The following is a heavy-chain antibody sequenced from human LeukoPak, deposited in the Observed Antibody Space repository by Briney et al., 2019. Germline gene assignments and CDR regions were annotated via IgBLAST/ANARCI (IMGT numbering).Heavy chain of an antibody. J-gene: IGHJ4*02. Sequence: SETLSLTCTVSGGSISSYSWNWIRQPPGNGLEWIGRIYGGNTNYNPSLMSRVTISFDTSKNQLSLNLRSVTAADTAVYYCARGDGDLVDWGQGTLVTVSS. V-gene: IGHV4-59*08. CDR2: IYGGNT. CDR1: GGSISSYS. CDR3: ARGDGDLVD. D-gene: IGHD5-24*01.